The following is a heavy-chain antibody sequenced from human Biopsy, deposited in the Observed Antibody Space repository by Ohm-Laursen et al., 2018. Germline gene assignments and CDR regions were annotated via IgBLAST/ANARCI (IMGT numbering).Heavy chain of an antibody. D-gene: IGHD3-9*01. V-gene: IGHV1-69*06. J-gene: IGHJ1*01. Sequence: SVKVSCNAPGGTFSNYGVNWVRQAPGQGPEWLGGNIPILGTGNYAQKFQDRVTVAADTSTSTATMELRSLRSDDTAMYYCATKLTGYFHHWGQGTLVIVSS. CDR3: ATKLTGYFHH. CDR1: GGTFSNYG. CDR2: NIPILGTG.